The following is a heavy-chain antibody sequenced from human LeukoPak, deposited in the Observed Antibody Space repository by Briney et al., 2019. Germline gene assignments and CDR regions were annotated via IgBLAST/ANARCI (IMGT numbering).Heavy chain of an antibody. J-gene: IGHJ4*02. CDR3: ARDLPRPAYSGYVFDY. D-gene: IGHD5-12*01. CDR2: INSDGRST. CDR1: GFTFSSYW. Sequence: GGSLRLSCAASGFTFSSYWMPWVRQVPGKGLVWVSRINSDGRSTSYADSVKGRFTISRDNTKNTLSLQMHSLRVEDTAVYYCARDLPRPAYSGYVFDYWGQGILVTVS. V-gene: IGHV3-74*01.